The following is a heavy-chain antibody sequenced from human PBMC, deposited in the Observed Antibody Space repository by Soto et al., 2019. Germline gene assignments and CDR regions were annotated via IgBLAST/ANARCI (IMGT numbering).Heavy chain of an antibody. V-gene: IGHV3-9*01. CDR2: ISWNSGSI. Sequence: HPVGSLRLSCAASGFTFDDYAMHWVRQAPGKGLEWVSGISWNSGSIGYADSVKGRFTISRDNAKNSLYLQMNSLRAEDTALYYCAKDTQYQLLYPYWFDPWGQGTLVTVSS. D-gene: IGHD2-2*02. CDR3: AKDTQYQLLYPYWFDP. J-gene: IGHJ5*02. CDR1: GFTFDDYA.